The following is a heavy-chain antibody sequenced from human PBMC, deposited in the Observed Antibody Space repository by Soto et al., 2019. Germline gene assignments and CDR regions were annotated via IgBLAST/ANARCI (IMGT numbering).Heavy chain of an antibody. D-gene: IGHD1-26*01. CDR2: ISYDGSNE. CDR3: AKDAGGSSYFDY. J-gene: IGHJ4*02. CDR1: GFPFSSYG. Sequence: QVQLVESGGGVVQPGRSLRLSCAASGFPFSSYGRHWVRQAPGKGLEWVAVISYDGSNEYYADSVKGRFTISRDNSKNTLYLQMNSLRAEDTAVYYCAKDAGGSSYFDYWGQGTLVTVSS. V-gene: IGHV3-30*18.